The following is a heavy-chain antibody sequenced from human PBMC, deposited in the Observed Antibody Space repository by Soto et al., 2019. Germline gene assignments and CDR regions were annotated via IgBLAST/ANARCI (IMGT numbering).Heavy chain of an antibody. CDR3: ARGNYYFDGSGYNWFDP. Sequence: GASVKVSCKASGYTFTSYAIHWVRQAPGQRLEWMGWINAGNGNTKYSQKFQGRVTITRDTSTDTAYMELSKLRSEDTAVYYCARGNYYFDGSGYNWFDPWGQGTLVTVSS. CDR1: GYTFTSYA. D-gene: IGHD3-22*01. V-gene: IGHV1-3*01. J-gene: IGHJ5*02. CDR2: INAGNGNT.